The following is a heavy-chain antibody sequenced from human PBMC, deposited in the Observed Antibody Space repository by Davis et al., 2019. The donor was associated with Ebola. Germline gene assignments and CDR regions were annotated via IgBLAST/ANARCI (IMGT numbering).Heavy chain of an antibody. CDR1: DNTFTNYW. J-gene: IGHJ3*02. V-gene: IGHV5-51*01. CDR2: IYTGDSDT. Sequence: PGGSLRLSCKGSDNTFTNYWIGWVRQMPGKGLEWMGIIYTGDSDTRYSPSFRGQVTISADKSTRTAYLQWGSLKASDTAIYYCASLRRTITGMDDSFDIWGQGTMVTVSS. D-gene: IGHD5-24*01. CDR3: ASLRRTITGMDDSFDI.